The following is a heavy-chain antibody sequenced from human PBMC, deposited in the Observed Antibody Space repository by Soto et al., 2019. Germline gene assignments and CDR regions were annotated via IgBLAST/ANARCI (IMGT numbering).Heavy chain of an antibody. CDR2: INPNSGGT. Sequence: QVQLVQSGAEVKKPGASVKVSCKASGYTFTGYYMHWVRQAPGQGLEWMGWINPNSGGTNYAQKFQGRVTMTRDTSISTADMELSRLRSDDTAVYYCARGPRYDFWSGYFKYYWGQGTLVTVSS. V-gene: IGHV1-2*02. CDR3: ARGPRYDFWSGYFKYY. D-gene: IGHD3-3*01. CDR1: GYTFTGYY. J-gene: IGHJ4*02.